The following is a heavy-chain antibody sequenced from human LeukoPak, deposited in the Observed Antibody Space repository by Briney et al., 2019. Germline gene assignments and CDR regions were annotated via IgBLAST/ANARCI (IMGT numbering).Heavy chain of an antibody. CDR1: GGTFSSYA. J-gene: IGHJ5*02. CDR3: ARAIFGVVTLNWFDP. CDR2: IIPILGTA. Sequence: SVKVSCKASGGTFSSYAISWVRQAPGQGLEWIGGIIPILGTANYAQKYQGRVTITTDESTSTAYMALSSLRSEDTAVYYCARAIFGVVTLNWFDPWGQGTLVTVSS. D-gene: IGHD3-3*01. V-gene: IGHV1-69*05.